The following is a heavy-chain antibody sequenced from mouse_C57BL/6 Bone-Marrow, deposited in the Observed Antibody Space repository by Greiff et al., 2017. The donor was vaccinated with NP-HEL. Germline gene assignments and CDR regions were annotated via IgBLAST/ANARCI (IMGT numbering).Heavy chain of an antibody. Sequence: EVMLVESGGGLVKPGGSLKLSCAASGFTFSSYAMSWVRQTPEKRLEWVATISDGGSYTYYPDNVKGRFTISRDNAKNNLYLQMSHLKSEDTAMYYCARDDYDGGPYGVQGTLVTVSA. CDR1: GFTFSSYA. CDR2: ISDGGSYT. CDR3: ARDDYDGGPY. V-gene: IGHV5-4*01. J-gene: IGHJ3*01. D-gene: IGHD2-4*01.